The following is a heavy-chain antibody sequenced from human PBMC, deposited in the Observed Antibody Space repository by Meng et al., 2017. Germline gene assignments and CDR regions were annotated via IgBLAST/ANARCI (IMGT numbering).Heavy chain of an antibody. CDR1: GFTFSSYG. V-gene: IGHV3-33*01. Sequence: GESLKISCAASGFTFSSYGMHWVRQAPGKGLEWVAVIWYDGSNKYYADSVKGRFTISRVNSKNTLYLQMNSLRAEDTAVYYCATEGGYQDAFDIWGQGTMVTVSS. J-gene: IGHJ3*02. CDR2: IWYDGSNK. CDR3: ATEGGYQDAFDI. D-gene: IGHD6-13*01.